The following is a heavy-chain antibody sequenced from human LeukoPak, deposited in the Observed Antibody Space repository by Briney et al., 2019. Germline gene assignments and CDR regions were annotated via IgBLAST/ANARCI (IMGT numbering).Heavy chain of an antibody. CDR2: IRYDGSNK. CDR1: GFTFSSYA. CDR3: ATVGTTVTTYFDY. V-gene: IGHV3-30*04. Sequence: GRSLRLSCAASGFTFSSYAMHWVRQAPGKGLEWVAFIRYDGSNKYYADSVKGRFTISRDNSKNTLYLQMNSLRAEDTAVYYCATVGTTVTTYFDYWGQGTLVTVSS. D-gene: IGHD4-17*01. J-gene: IGHJ4*02.